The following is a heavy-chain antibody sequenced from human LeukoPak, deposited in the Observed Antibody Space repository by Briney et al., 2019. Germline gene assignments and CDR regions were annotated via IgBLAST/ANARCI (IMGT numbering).Heavy chain of an antibody. Sequence: SETLSLTCAVYGGSFSGYYWTWVRQPPGKGLEWIGEINYSGITNYNPSLKSRITISIDTSKNQFSLKLNSVTAADTAVYYCARGYSSGWYSWFDPWGQGTLVTVSS. D-gene: IGHD6-19*01. CDR1: GGSFSGYY. CDR2: INYSGIT. CDR3: ARGYSSGWYSWFDP. V-gene: IGHV4-34*01. J-gene: IGHJ5*02.